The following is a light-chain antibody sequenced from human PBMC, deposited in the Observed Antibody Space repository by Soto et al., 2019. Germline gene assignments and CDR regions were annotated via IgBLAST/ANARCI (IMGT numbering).Light chain of an antibody. V-gene: IGKV3-15*01. J-gene: IGKJ4*01. CDR1: QSVSSN. Sequence: EIVMTRSPATLSVSPGERATLSCRASQSVSSNLAWYQQKPGQAPRLLIYGASTRATGIPARFSGSGSGTEFTLTISSLQSEDFAVYYCQQYNNWPPSTFGGGTKVEIK. CDR2: GAS. CDR3: QQYNNWPPST.